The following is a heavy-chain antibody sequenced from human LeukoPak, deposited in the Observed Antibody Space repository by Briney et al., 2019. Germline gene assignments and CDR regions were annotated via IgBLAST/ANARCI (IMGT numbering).Heavy chain of an antibody. D-gene: IGHD4-17*01. CDR3: AKVQTTMTIYYFDY. CDR1: GFTFSNAW. J-gene: IGHJ4*02. Sequence: GGSLRLSCAASGFTFSNAWMSWVRQAPGKGLEWVSAMSGSTGSTYYADSVKGRFTISRDNSKNTLYLQMNSLRAEDTAVYYCAKVQTTMTIYYFDYWGQGTLVTVSS. V-gene: IGHV3-23*01. CDR2: MSGSTGST.